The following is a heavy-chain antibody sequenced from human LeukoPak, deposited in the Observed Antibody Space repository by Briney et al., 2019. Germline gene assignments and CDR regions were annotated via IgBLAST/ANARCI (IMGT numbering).Heavy chain of an antibody. CDR1: GSTVSGYS. Sequence: GGSLRLSCAVSGSTVSGYSMHWVRQAPGKGLEYVSAISYNGGATYYVDSVKGRFIISRDNSKNTLYLQMGSLTTEGMGVYYCARIGTNGVFDVWGQGTMVTVSS. CDR2: ISYNGGAT. CDR3: ARIGTNGVFDV. V-gene: IGHV3-64*02. D-gene: IGHD4/OR15-4a*01. J-gene: IGHJ3*01.